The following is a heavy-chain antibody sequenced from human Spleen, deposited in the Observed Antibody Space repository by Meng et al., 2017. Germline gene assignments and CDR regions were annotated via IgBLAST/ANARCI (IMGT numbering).Heavy chain of an antibody. V-gene: IGHV3-30*04. J-gene: IGHJ3*01. CDR3: ASGDPAAAKV. CDR1: GFTFSSYA. D-gene: IGHD4/OR15-4a*01. Sequence: SLKISCAASGFTFSSYAMHWVRQAPGKGLEWVAVISYDGSNKYYADSVKGRFTISRDNSKNTLYLQMNSLRAEDTAVYYCASGDPAAAKVWGQGTMVTVSS. CDR2: ISYDGSNK.